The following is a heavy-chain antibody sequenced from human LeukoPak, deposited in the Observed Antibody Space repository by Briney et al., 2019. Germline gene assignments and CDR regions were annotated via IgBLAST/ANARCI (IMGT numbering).Heavy chain of an antibody. V-gene: IGHV1-18*01. CDR1: GYTFTSYG. Sequence: ASVKVSCKASGYTFTSYGISWVRQAPGQGLEWMGWISAYNGNTNYAQKLQGRVTMTTDTSTSTAYMELRSLRSDGTAVYYCARVRELRFLEWQPPDYWGQGTLVTVSS. CDR2: ISAYNGNT. CDR3: ARVRELRFLEWQPPDY. J-gene: IGHJ4*02. D-gene: IGHD3-3*01.